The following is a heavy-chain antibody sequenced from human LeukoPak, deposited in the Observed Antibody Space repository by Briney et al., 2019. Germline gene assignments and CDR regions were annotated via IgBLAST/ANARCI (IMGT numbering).Heavy chain of an antibody. J-gene: IGHJ4*02. D-gene: IGHD6-13*01. Sequence: ASVKVSCKASGYTFTSYYMHWVRQAPGQGPEWMGIINPSGGSTSYAQKFQGRVTMTRDTSTSTVYMELSSLRSEDTAVYYCAREQQLVKTFHYWGQGTLVTVSS. V-gene: IGHV1-46*03. CDR1: GYTFTSYY. CDR3: AREQQLVKTFHY. CDR2: INPSGGST.